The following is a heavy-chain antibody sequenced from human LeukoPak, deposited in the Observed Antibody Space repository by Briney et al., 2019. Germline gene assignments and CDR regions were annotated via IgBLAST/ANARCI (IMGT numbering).Heavy chain of an antibody. CDR1: GFTFNSHA. D-gene: IGHD5-18*01. CDR3: AKDEGYSYYYLDY. CDR2: INGNGAST. J-gene: IGHJ4*02. Sequence: GVSLRLSCAASGFTFNSHAMSWVRQAPGKGLEWVSGINGNGASTYYSDSVKGRFTISRDNSKNTVYLLMSSLRAEDTAVYYCAKDEGYSYYYLDYWGQGNLVTVSS. V-gene: IGHV3-23*01.